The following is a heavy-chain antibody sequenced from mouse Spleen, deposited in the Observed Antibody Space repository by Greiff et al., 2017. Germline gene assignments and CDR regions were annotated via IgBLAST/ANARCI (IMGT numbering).Heavy chain of an antibody. Sequence: EVQGVESGGGLVKPGGSLKLSCAASGFTFSSYAMSWVRQTPEKRLEWVASISSGGSTYYPDSVKGRFTISRDNARNILYLQMSSLRSEDTAMYYCAREKDGNYVDYWGQGTTLTVSS. V-gene: IGHV5-6-5*01. CDR2: ISSGGST. CDR3: AREKDGNYVDY. J-gene: IGHJ2*01. CDR1: GFTFSSYA. D-gene: IGHD2-1*01.